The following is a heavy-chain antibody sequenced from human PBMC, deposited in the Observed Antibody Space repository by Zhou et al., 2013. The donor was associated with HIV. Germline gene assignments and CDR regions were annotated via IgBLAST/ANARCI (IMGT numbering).Heavy chain of an antibody. D-gene: IGHD6-13*01. CDR2: IIPIFGTA. CDR1: GGTFSSYA. CDR3: ARDREAAAGGWFDP. Sequence: QVQLVQSGAEVKKPGSSVKVSCKASGGTFSSYAISWVRQAPGQGLEWMGGIIPIFGTANYAQKFQGRVTITTDESTSTAYMELSSLRSEDTAVYYCARDREAAAGGWFDPWGQGTLGHRLL. V-gene: IGHV1-69*05. J-gene: IGHJ5*02.